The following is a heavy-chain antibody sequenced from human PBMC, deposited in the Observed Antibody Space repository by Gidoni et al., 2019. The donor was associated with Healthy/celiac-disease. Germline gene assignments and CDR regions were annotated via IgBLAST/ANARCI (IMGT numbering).Heavy chain of an antibody. CDR2: ISYDGSNK. Sequence: QVQLVESGGGVVQPGRSLRLYCAASGFTFSSYGMHWVRQAPGKGLEWVAVISYDGSNKYYADSVKGRFTISRDNSKNTLYLQMNSLRAEDTAVYYCAKPIAAAGTPNWFDPWGQGTLVTVSS. J-gene: IGHJ5*02. CDR1: GFTFSSYG. V-gene: IGHV3-30*18. CDR3: AKPIAAAGTPNWFDP. D-gene: IGHD6-13*01.